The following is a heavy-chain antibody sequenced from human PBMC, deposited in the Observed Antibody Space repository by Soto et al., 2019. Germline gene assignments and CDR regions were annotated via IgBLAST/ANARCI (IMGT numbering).Heavy chain of an antibody. V-gene: IGHV5-10-1*03. J-gene: IGHJ5*02. CDR3: ARHGQLALFDQ. Sequence: EVQLVQSGAEVKKPGESLQISCQGSGYSFPSYWISWVRQMPGKGLQWMGRIDPSDSYINYSPSFEGHVNISIDKSINTAYLQWSSLKASDTAIYYCARHGQLALFDQWGQGTLVTVSS. CDR1: GYSFPSYW. D-gene: IGHD6-6*01. CDR2: IDPSDSYI.